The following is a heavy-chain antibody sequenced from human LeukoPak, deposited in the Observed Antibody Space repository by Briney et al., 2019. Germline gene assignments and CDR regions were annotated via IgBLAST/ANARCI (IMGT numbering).Heavy chain of an antibody. Sequence: SETLSLTCTVSGGSISSGGYYWSWIRQHPGKGLEWIGYIYYSGSTYYNPSLKSRVTISVDTSKNQFSLKLSSVTAADTAVYYCARVKPAIRGYNWNCLDYWGQGTLVTVSS. J-gene: IGHJ4*02. D-gene: IGHD1-7*01. CDR3: ARVKPAIRGYNWNCLDY. CDR1: GGSISSGGYY. CDR2: IYYSGST. V-gene: IGHV4-31*03.